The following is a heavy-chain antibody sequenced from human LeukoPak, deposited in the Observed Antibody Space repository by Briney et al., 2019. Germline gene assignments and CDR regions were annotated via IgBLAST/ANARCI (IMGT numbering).Heavy chain of an antibody. J-gene: IGHJ4*02. CDR3: AKDQNPTK. CDR1: GGSISSYY. CDR2: IYYSGST. Sequence: PSETLSLTCTVSGGSISSYYWSWIRQPPGKGLEWIGYIYYSGSTNYNPSLKSRVTISVDTSKNQFSLKLSSVTAADTAVYYCAKDQNPTKWGQGALVIVSS. D-gene: IGHD1-14*01. V-gene: IGHV4-59*01.